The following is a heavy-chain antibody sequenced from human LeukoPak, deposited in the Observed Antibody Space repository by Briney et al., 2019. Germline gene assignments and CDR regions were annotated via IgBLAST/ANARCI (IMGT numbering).Heavy chain of an antibody. CDR2: MNPNSGNT. CDR1: GYTFTSYD. V-gene: IGHV1-8*01. J-gene: IGHJ3*02. CDR3: ARRYCSSTSCYQSDAFDI. Sequence: ASVKVSCKASGYTFTSYDINWVRQATGQGLGWMGWMNPNSGNTGYAQKFQGRVTMTRNTSISTAYMELSSLRSEDTAVYYCARRYCSSTSCYQSDAFDIWGQGTMVTVPS. D-gene: IGHD2-2*01.